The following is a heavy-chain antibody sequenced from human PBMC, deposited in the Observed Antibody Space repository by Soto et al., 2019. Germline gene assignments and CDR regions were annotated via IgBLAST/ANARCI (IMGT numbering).Heavy chain of an antibody. V-gene: IGHV1-8*01. Sequence: QVQLVQSAAEVKKPGASVKVSCKASGYTFTSYDINWVRQATGQGLEWMGWMNPNSGNTGYAQKFQGRVTMTSNTSISTAYMELSSLRAEDTAVYYCVRRGFSSSWGYWYFDLWGRGTLVTVSS. J-gene: IGHJ2*01. CDR1: GYTFTSYD. D-gene: IGHD6-13*01. CDR3: VRRGFSSSWGYWYFDL. CDR2: MNPNSGNT.